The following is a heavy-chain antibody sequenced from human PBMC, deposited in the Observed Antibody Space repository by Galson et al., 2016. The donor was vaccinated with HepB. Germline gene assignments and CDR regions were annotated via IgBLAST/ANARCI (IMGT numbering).Heavy chain of an antibody. Sequence: SLRLSCAASGFTFSRYDMNWVRPAPGKGLEWDSYISSSGTTIYYADSVKGRFTISRDNAKNSLYLQMNSLRAEDTAVYFCAREGAEMAVAGTAFDYWGQGTLVTVSS. V-gene: IGHV3-48*03. CDR3: AREGAEMAVAGTAFDY. J-gene: IGHJ4*02. CDR1: GFTFSRYD. D-gene: IGHD6-19*01. CDR2: ISSSGTTI.